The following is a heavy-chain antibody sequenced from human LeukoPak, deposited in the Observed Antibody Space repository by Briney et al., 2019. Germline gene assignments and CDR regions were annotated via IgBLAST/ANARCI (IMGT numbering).Heavy chain of an antibody. J-gene: IGHJ5*02. V-gene: IGHV1-2*02. CDR2: INPNSGGT. Sequence: GASVKVSCKASGYTFTGYYMHWVRQAPGQGLEWMGWINPNSGGTNYAQKFQGRVTMTRDTSISTAYMELSRLRSDDTAVYYCARGPQQLVRDGGFDPWGQGTLVTVSS. CDR1: GYTFTGYY. CDR3: ARGPQQLVRDGGFDP. D-gene: IGHD6-13*01.